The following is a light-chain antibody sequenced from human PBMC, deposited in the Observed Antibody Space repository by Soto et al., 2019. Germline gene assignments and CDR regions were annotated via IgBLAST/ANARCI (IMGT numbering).Light chain of an antibody. CDR1: QSISVW. CDR2: KAS. V-gene: IGKV1-5*03. J-gene: IGKJ4*01. Sequence: DIQMTQSPSTLSASVGDRVTITGRPSQSISVWLAWYQQKAGKAPNLLIYKASNLETGVPSRFSGSGSGTEFTLTISSLQPDDFATYYCQQYSSYPSLTFGGGTKVDIK. CDR3: QQYSSYPSLT.